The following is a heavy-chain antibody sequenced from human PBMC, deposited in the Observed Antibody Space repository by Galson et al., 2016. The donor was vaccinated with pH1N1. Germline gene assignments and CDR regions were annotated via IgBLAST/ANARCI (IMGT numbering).Heavy chain of an antibody. Sequence: PALVKPTQTLTLTCTFSGFSLSTSGLCVSWIRQPPGKALEWLALIDWDDDKYYSTSLKTRLTISKDTSKNQVVLTMTNMDPVDTATYYCARIQYGDYVGYFYYWGQGTLVTVSS. CDR1: GFSLSTSGLC. CDR2: IDWDDDK. V-gene: IGHV2-70*01. D-gene: IGHD4-17*01. CDR3: ARIQYGDYVGYFYY. J-gene: IGHJ4*02.